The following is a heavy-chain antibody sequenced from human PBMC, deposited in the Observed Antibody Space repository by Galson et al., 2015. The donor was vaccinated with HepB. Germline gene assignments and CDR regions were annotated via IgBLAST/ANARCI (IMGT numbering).Heavy chain of an antibody. D-gene: IGHD2-21*02. CDR3: AKGRGAYCDGDCSSRILDF. V-gene: IGHV3-23*01. Sequence: SLRLSCAASGFTFSSYAMSWVRQTPGKGLEWVSIISGDCGSTIYADSVRGRFIISRDRSENTVFLQMNSLRADDTAVYYCAKGRGAYCDGDCSSRILDFWGQGTLVTVSS. CDR2: ISGDCGST. CDR1: GFTFSSYA. J-gene: IGHJ4*02.